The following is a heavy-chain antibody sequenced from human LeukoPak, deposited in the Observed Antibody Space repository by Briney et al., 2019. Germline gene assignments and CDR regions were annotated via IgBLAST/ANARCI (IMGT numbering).Heavy chain of an antibody. CDR1: GYTFTSYD. D-gene: IGHD1-1*01. CDR2: MNPNSGST. J-gene: IGHJ4*02. V-gene: IGHV1-8*03. Sequence: ASVKVSCKASGYTFTSYDMHWLRQAAGQGLEWMGWMNPNSGSTDYAPKFQGRVTITGNTSVNTAYMELSRLRSDDTAVYYCATNSATRGSFFDSWGQGSLVTISS. CDR3: ATNSATRGSFFDS.